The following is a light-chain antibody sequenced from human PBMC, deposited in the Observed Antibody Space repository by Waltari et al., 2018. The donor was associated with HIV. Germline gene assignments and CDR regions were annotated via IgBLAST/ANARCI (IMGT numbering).Light chain of an antibody. CDR3: AARDDSLSGDV. J-gene: IGLJ3*02. CDR1: SSNIGSNS. V-gene: IGLV1-47*01. Sequence: GTPGQRVTISCSGSSSNIGSNSVYWYQQLPGTAPKLLIYRNNKRPSGVPDRFSGSKSGTSASLAISGLRSEDEADYYCAARDDSLSGDVFGGGTKLTVL. CDR2: RNN.